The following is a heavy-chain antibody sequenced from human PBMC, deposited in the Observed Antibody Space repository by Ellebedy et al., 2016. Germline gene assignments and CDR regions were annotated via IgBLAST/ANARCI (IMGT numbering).Heavy chain of an antibody. Sequence: GESLKISXAASGFTFSSYAMSWVRQAPGKGLEWVSAISGSGGSTYYADSVKGRFTISRDNSKNTLYLQMNSLGAEDTAVYYCAKDLVYSSSSNFDYWGQGTLVTVSS. D-gene: IGHD6-6*01. CDR3: AKDLVYSSSSNFDY. CDR2: ISGSGGST. V-gene: IGHV3-23*01. CDR1: GFTFSSYA. J-gene: IGHJ4*02.